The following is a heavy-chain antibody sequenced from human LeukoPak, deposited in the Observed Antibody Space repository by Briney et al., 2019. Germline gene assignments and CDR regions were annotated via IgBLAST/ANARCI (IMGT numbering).Heavy chain of an antibody. CDR1: GGSISSYY. Sequence: SETLSLTCSVSGGSISSYYWNWIRQPPGKGLEWIGYIYYSGSAHYNPSLKSQVTLSVDTSKNQFSLKLSSVTAADTAVYYCARLSYGSGNYYFDSWGQGALVTVSS. CDR3: ARLSYGSGNYYFDS. J-gene: IGHJ4*02. CDR2: IYYSGSA. V-gene: IGHV4-59*08. D-gene: IGHD3-10*01.